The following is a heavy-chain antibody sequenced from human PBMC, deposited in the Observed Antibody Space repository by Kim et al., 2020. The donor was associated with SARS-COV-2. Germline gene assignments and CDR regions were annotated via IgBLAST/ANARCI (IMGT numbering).Heavy chain of an antibody. D-gene: IGHD6-13*01. CDR3: ARDPYPKYSSSCLDY. V-gene: IGHV3-30*07. Sequence: SVKGRFTISRDNSKNTLYLQMNSLRAEDTAVYYCARDPYPKYSSSCLDYWGQGTLVTVSS. J-gene: IGHJ4*02.